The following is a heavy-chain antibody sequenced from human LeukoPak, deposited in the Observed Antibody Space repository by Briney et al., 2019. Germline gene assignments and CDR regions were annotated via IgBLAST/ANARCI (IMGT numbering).Heavy chain of an antibody. V-gene: IGHV3-7*01. Sequence: GGPLRLSCAASGFTFSSYWMSWVRQAPGKGLEWVANIKQDGREKYYVDSVKGRFTISRDNAKNSLYLQMNSLRAEDTAVYYCARDKYYYDSSGYYGTNGGFDYWGQGTLVTVSS. D-gene: IGHD3-22*01. CDR3: ARDKYYYDSSGYYGTNGGFDY. CDR1: GFTFSSYW. J-gene: IGHJ4*02. CDR2: IKQDGREK.